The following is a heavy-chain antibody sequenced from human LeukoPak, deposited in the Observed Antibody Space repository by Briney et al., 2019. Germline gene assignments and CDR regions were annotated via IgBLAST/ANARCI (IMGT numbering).Heavy chain of an antibody. Sequence: GSLRLSCAASGFTFSSYEMNWVRQAPGKGLEWVSYISSSGSTIYYADSVKGRFTISRDNSKNSLYLQMNSLRAEDTAVYYCAELGITMIGGVWGKGTTVTISS. D-gene: IGHD3-10*02. J-gene: IGHJ6*04. V-gene: IGHV3-48*03. CDR2: ISSSGSTI. CDR3: AELGITMIGGV. CDR1: GFTFSSYE.